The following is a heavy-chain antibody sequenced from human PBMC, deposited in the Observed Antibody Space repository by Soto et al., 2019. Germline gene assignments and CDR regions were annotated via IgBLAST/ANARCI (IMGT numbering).Heavy chain of an antibody. CDR1: GFTFSSYG. D-gene: IGHD6-13*01. J-gene: IGHJ4*03. Sequence: QVQLVESGGGVVQPGRSLRLSCAASGFTFSSYGMHWVRQAPGKGLEWVAVISYGGSNKYYADSVKGRFTISRDNSKNTLYLQMNSLIAEDTAVYYCSKDVSRLIAAAFDYCVHGTLVTVSS. V-gene: IGHV3-30*18. CDR2: ISYGGSNK. CDR3: SKDVSRLIAAAFDY.